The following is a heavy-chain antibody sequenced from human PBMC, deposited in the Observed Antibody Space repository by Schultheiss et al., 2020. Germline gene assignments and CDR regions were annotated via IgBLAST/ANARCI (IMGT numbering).Heavy chain of an antibody. J-gene: IGHJ4*02. CDR2: IIPMFGTT. V-gene: IGHV1-69*13. Sequence: SVKVSCKASGGTFRGYGVSWVRQAPGQGLEYMGGIIPMFGTTNYAQKFQGRVTITADESTSTAYMELSSLRSEDTAVYYCARESRGFFDYWGQGTLVTVYS. CDR1: GGTFRGYG. CDR3: ARESRGFFDY. D-gene: IGHD3-10*01.